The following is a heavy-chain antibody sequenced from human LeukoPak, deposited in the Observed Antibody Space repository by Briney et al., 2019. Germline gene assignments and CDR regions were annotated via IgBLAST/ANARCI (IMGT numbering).Heavy chain of an antibody. CDR2: THRSGDT. CDR3: ATRDQSRTFLVPLDS. CDR1: GVSISSGNW. V-gene: IGHV4/OR15-8*02. J-gene: IGHJ4*02. Sequence: SETLSLTCAVYGVSISSGNWWTWVRPPPGKGLEWIGETHRSGDTKYNPSLNGRVTISMDNSKNQLSLNLISVTAADTAMYYCATRDQSRTFLVPLDSWGQGTLVTVSS. D-gene: IGHD3-3*02.